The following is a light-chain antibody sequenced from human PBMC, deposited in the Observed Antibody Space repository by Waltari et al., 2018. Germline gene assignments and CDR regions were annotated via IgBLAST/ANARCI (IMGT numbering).Light chain of an antibody. J-gene: IGLJ3*02. CDR3: SSYTSSSTLHV. Sequence: QSALTQPASVSGSPGPSITIPCAGTSSDVGSYNSVSWYQHPPANAPKLMIYEFSNRPSGVSNRFSGSKSGNTASLTISGLQAEDEADYYCSSYTSSSTLHVFGGGTKLTVL. CDR1: SSDVGSYNS. CDR2: EFS. V-gene: IGLV2-14*01.